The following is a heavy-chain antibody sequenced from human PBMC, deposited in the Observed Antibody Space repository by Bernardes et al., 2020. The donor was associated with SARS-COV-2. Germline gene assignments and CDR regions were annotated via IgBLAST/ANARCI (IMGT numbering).Heavy chain of an antibody. Sequence: SVKVSCKTSGYTFTGYFIHWVRQAPGQRLEWMGWINPNTGGTNYVQKFQGRVTMTRDTSITTAYMELSSLGSDDTAIYYCARTRTTISTAGIPVDYWGQGTLVTVSS. V-gene: IGHV1-2*02. D-gene: IGHD6-13*01. CDR3: ARTRTTISTAGIPVDY. J-gene: IGHJ4*02. CDR1: GYTFTGYF. CDR2: INPNTGGT.